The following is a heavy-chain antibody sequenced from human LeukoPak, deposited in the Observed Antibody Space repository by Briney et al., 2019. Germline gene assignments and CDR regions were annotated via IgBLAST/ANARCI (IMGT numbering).Heavy chain of an antibody. CDR2: ISAYNGNT. Sequence: ASVKVSCKASGYTFTSYGISWVRQAPGQGLEWMGWISAYNGNTNYAQKLQGRVTMTTDTSTSTAYMELRSLRSDDTAVYYCARGYCSGGSCYPTYYYYYMDVWGKGTTVTVSS. CDR1: GYTFTSYG. CDR3: ARGYCSGGSCYPTYYYYYMDV. D-gene: IGHD2-15*01. V-gene: IGHV1-18*01. J-gene: IGHJ6*03.